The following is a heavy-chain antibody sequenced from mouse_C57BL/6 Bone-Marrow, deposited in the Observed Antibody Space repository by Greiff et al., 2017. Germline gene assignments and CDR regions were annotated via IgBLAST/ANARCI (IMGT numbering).Heavy chain of an antibody. V-gene: IGHV1-55*01. D-gene: IGHD4-1*01. CDR3: ARRTGYWYFDV. CDR1: GYTFTSYW. CDR2: IYPGSGST. Sequence: VKLMESGAELVKPGASVKMSCKASGYTFTSYWITWVKQRPGQGLEWIGDIYPGSGSTNYNEKFKSKATLTVDTSSSTAYMQLSSLTSEDSAVYYCARRTGYWYFDVWGTGTTVTVSS. J-gene: IGHJ1*03.